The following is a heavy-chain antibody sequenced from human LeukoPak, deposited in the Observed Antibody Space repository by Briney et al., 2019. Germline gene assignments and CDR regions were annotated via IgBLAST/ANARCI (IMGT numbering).Heavy chain of an antibody. CDR2: ISSSSSTI. V-gene: IGHV3-48*04. CDR3: ARDRGSSSWTY. J-gene: IGHJ4*02. D-gene: IGHD6-13*01. CDR1: GFTFSSYS. Sequence: GGSLRLSCAASGFTFSSYSMNWVRQAPGKGLEWVSYISSSSSTIYYADSVRGRFTISRDNAKNSLYLQMNSLRAEDTAVYYCARDRGSSSWTYWGQGTLVTVSS.